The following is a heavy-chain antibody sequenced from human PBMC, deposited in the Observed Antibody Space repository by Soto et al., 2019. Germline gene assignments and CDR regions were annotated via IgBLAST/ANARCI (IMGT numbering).Heavy chain of an antibody. CDR3: ARDLSWYGFDI. D-gene: IGHD6-13*01. V-gene: IGHV3-21*01. J-gene: IGHJ3*02. Sequence: GGSLRLSSAASGFTFSSYSMNWVRQAPGKGLEWVSSISSSSSYIYYADSVKGRFTISRDNAKNSLYLQMNSLRAEDTAVYYCARDLSWYGFDIWGQGTMVTVSS. CDR2: ISSSSSYI. CDR1: GFTFSSYS.